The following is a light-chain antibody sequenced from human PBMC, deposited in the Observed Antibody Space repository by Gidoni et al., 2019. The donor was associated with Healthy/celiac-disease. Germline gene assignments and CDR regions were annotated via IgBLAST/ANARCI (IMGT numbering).Light chain of an antibody. Sequence: DIVLTQSPGTLSLSPGERATLSCRASQSVSSSYLAWYQQKPGQAPRLLIYGASSRATGIPDRFSGSWSGTDFTLTISRLEPEDFAVYYCQQYGSSPVTFGGGTKVEIK. CDR1: QSVSSSY. CDR2: GAS. J-gene: IGKJ4*01. V-gene: IGKV3-20*01. CDR3: QQYGSSPVT.